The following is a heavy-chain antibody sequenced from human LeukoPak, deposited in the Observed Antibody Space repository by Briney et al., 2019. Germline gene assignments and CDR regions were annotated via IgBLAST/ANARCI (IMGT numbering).Heavy chain of an antibody. CDR3: ARVRLGNYDYVWGSYRYNWFDP. CDR1: GGSISSYY. D-gene: IGHD3-16*02. J-gene: IGHJ5*02. V-gene: IGHV4-59*01. Sequence: PSETLSLTCTVSGGSISSYYWSWLRQPPGKGLEWIGYIYYSGSTNYNPSLKSRVTISVDTSKNQFSLKLSSVTAADTAVYYCARVRLGNYDYVWGSYRYNWFDPWGQGTLVTVSS. CDR2: IYYSGST.